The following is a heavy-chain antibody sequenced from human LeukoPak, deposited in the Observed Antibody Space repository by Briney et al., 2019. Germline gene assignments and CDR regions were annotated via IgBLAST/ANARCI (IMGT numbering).Heavy chain of an antibody. Sequence: GGSLRLSSAASGFTFSSYWMSWVRQAPGKGLEWVANIKQDGSEKYYVDSVKGRFTISRDNAKNSLYLQMNSLRAEDTAVYYCARIYGDYVLYYFDYWGQGTLVTVSS. J-gene: IGHJ4*02. CDR1: GFTFSSYW. CDR3: ARIYGDYVLYYFDY. V-gene: IGHV3-7*01. CDR2: IKQDGSEK. D-gene: IGHD4-17*01.